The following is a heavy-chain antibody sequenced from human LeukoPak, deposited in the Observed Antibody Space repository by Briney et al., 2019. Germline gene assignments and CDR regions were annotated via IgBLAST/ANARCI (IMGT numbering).Heavy chain of an antibody. CDR3: ARDMYYYNSSAFYHYYYGMDV. J-gene: IGHJ6*02. Sequence: GGSLRLSCAASGFTFSNCWMHWVRQAPGKGLEWVSRIQSDGRTTSYADSVKGRFTISRDNAKNTLYLQMNSLRAEDTAVYYCARDMYYYNSSAFYHYYYGMDVWGQGTTVTVSS. CDR2: IQSDGRTT. CDR1: GFTFSNCW. D-gene: IGHD3-22*01. V-gene: IGHV3-74*01.